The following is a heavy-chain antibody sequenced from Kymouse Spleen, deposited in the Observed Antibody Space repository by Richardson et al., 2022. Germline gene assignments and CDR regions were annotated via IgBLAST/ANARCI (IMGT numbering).Heavy chain of an antibody. J-gene: IGHJ6*02. CDR1: GFTFSSYG. D-gene: IGHD6-13*01. CDR3: ARNGQQLVGDYYYGMDV. Sequence: QVQLVESGGGVVQPGRSLRLSCAASGFTFSSYGMHWVRQAPGKGLEWVAVIWYDGSNKYYADSVKGRFTISRDNSKNTLYLQMNSLRAEDTAVYYCARNGQQLVGDYYYGMDVWGQGTTVTVSS. V-gene: IGHV3-33*01. CDR2: IWYDGSNK.